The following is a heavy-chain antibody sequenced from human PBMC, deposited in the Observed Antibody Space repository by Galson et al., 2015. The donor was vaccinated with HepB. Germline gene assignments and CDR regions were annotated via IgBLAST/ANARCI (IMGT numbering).Heavy chain of an antibody. CDR3: ARCTWAFDI. D-gene: IGHD2-8*01. CDR1: GYTFTRYP. Sequence: SVKVSCKASGYTFTRYPLHWVRQAPGQRLEWMGWINAANGTTNYSQKFQGRVTLTRDTPASTGYMELSSLRSEDTALYYCARCTWAFDIWCQGTMVTVAS. V-gene: IGHV1-3*01. J-gene: IGHJ3*02. CDR2: INAANGTT.